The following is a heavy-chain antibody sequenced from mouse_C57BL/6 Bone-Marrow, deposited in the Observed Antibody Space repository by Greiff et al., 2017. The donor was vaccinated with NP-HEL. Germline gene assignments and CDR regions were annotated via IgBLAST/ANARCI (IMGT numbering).Heavy chain of an antibody. CDR1: GFTFSDYY. V-gene: IGHV5-12*01. CDR3: ARHSNYAMDY. J-gene: IGHJ4*01. Sequence: EVKLMESGGGLVQPGGSLKLSCAASGFTFSDYYMYWVRQTPEKRLEWVAYISNGGGSTYYPDTVKGRFTISRDNAKNTLYLQMSRLKSEDTAMYYCARHSNYAMDYWGQGTSVTVSS. CDR2: ISNGGGST. D-gene: IGHD1-1*01.